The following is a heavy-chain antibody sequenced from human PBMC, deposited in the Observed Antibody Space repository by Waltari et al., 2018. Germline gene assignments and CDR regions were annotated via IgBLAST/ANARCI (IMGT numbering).Heavy chain of an antibody. CDR2: VHHSGKT. CDR3: AGDRAIGIFFDY. V-gene: IGHV4-4*02. D-gene: IGHD2-2*01. J-gene: IGHJ4*02. Sequence: QVQLQESGHGLVKPSGNMSLTCAVSGDSVSGDYWWGWVRQSPEKGLEWIGQVHHSGKTHYNQSIQSRVTISVDSPKNHFSLTLKSVTAADTTVYYCAGDRAIGIFFDYWGRGTLVTVSS. CDR1: GDSVSGDYW.